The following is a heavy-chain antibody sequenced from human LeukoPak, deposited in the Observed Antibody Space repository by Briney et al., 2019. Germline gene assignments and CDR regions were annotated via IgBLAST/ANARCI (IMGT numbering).Heavy chain of an antibody. CDR1: GFTFSSYG. V-gene: IGHV3-30*03. CDR3: ARVRIPLMVYAMGGPFDY. J-gene: IGHJ4*02. D-gene: IGHD2-8*01. Sequence: GGSLRLSCAASGFTFSSYGMHWVRQAPGKGLEWVAVISYDGSNKYYADSVKGRFTISRDNSKNTLYLQMNSLRAEDTAVYYCARVRIPLMVYAMGGPFDYWGQGTLVAVSS. CDR2: ISYDGSNK.